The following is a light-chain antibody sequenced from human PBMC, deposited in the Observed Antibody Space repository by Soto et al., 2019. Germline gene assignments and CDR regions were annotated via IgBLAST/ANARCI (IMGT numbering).Light chain of an antibody. V-gene: IGKV1-8*01. Sequence: AIRMTQSPSSFSASTGDRVTITCRASQGISTYLGWYQQKAGKAPNLLIYAASTLQSGVPSRFSGSGSGTNFTLTISCLQSEDLATYYCQQYYDYPYTVGQGTNLQIK. CDR1: QGISTY. CDR2: AAS. J-gene: IGKJ2*01. CDR3: QQYYDYPYT.